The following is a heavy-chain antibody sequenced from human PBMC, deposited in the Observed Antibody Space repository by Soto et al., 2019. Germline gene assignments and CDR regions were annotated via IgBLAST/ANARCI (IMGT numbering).Heavy chain of an antibody. CDR2: ISGSGSST. Sequence: GGSLRLSCAASGFTFNNYAMSWVRQAPGKGLEWVSVISGSGSSTYYADSVKGRFTIFRDNSKNTLYLQMNSLRAEDTAVYYCAKRSSSSTFDYWGQGTLVTVSS. J-gene: IGHJ4*02. D-gene: IGHD6-6*01. V-gene: IGHV3-23*01. CDR1: GFTFNNYA. CDR3: AKRSSSSTFDY.